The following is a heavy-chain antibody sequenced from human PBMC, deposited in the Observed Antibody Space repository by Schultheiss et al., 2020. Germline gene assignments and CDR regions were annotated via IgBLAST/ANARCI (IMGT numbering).Heavy chain of an antibody. Sequence: GESLKISCAASGFTFSSYGMHWVRQAPGKGLVWVSRINSDGSSANYADSVRGRFTISRDNAKNTLYLQMNSLRAEDTAVYYCASRSGDAFDIWGQGTMVTVSS. CDR3: ASRSGDAFDI. J-gene: IGHJ3*02. CDR1: GFTFSSYG. V-gene: IGHV3-74*01. CDR2: INSDGSSA.